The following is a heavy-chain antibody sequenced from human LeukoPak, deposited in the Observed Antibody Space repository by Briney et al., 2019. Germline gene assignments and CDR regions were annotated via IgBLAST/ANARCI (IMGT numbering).Heavy chain of an antibody. Sequence: GGSLRLSCAASGFTFSDYYMTWIRRAPGKGLEWVSYISSSSSSYTNYADSVKGRFTISRDNAKDSLYLQMNSLRAEDSAVYYCARVRGRQQLVYFDYWGQGTLVTVSS. CDR3: ARVRGRQQLVYFDY. J-gene: IGHJ4*02. CDR1: GFTFSDYY. CDR2: ISSSSSSYT. V-gene: IGHV3-11*06. D-gene: IGHD6-13*01.